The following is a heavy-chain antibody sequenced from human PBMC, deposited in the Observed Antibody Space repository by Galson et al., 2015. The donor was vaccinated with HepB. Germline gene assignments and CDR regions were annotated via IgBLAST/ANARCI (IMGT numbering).Heavy chain of an antibody. Sequence: SVKVSCKASGGTFSTYIMSWVRQAPGQGLEWMGGIIPIFNITNYAQRFQGRVTITADESTSTAYMELSSLTSEDTAVYYCAKDTRSGWEGNYWGQGTLVTVSS. CDR2: IIPIFNIT. D-gene: IGHD6-19*01. CDR3: AKDTRSGWEGNY. V-gene: IGHV1-69*13. CDR1: GGTFSTYI. J-gene: IGHJ4*02.